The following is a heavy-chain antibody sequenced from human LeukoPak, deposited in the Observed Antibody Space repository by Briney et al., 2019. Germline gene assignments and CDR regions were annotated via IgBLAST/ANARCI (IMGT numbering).Heavy chain of an antibody. V-gene: IGHV3-11*06. CDR1: GFTFSDYY. Sequence: PGGSLRLSCAASGFTFSDYYMSWIRQAPGKGLEWVSYISSSSSYTNYADSVKGRFTISRDNAKNSLYLQMNSLRAEDTAVYYCARVSPALGIFDYWGQGTLVTVSS. CDR2: ISSSSSYT. D-gene: IGHD7-27*01. CDR3: ARVSPALGIFDY. J-gene: IGHJ4*02.